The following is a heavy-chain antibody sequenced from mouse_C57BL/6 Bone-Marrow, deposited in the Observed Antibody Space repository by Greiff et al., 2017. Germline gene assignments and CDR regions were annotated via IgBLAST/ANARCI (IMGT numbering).Heavy chain of an antibody. CDR1: GFTFSDYG. Sequence: EVQLVESGGGLVKPGGSLKLSCAASGFTFSDYGMHWVRQAPEKGLEWVAYISSGSSTIYYADTVKGRFTISRDNAKNTLFLQMTSLRSEDTAMYYWARDGYYGSSLYYAMDYWGQGTSVTVSS. J-gene: IGHJ4*01. CDR3: ARDGYYGSSLYYAMDY. CDR2: ISSGSSTI. V-gene: IGHV5-17*01. D-gene: IGHD1-1*01.